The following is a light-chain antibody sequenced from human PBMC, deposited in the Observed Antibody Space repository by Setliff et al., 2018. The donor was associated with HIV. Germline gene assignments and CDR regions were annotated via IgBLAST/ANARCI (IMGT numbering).Light chain of an antibody. CDR3: SSYTTSITFV. Sequence: QSVLTQPPYVSGAPGQSVTISRTGSTSDIGHYNRFSWYQQPPGAAPKLIMYEVSHRPSVVPDRFSGSKSDSTASLTISGLQPEDEADYYCSSYTTSITFVFGTGTKVTVL. CDR2: EVS. V-gene: IGLV2-18*02. CDR1: TSDIGHYNR. J-gene: IGLJ1*01.